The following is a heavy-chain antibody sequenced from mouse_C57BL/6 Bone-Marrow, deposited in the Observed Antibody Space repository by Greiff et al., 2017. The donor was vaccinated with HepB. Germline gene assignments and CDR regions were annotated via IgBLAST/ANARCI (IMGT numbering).Heavy chain of an antibody. CDR1: GYTFTSYW. V-gene: IGHV1-64*01. CDR3: ARGPIYYDYGGYFDV. D-gene: IGHD2-4*01. Sequence: QVQLKQPGAELVKPGASVKLSCKASGYTFTSYWMHWVKQRPGQGLAWIGMIHPNSGSTNYNEKFKSKATLTVDKSSSTAYMQLSSLTSEDSAVYYCARGPIYYDYGGYFDVWGTGTTVTVSS. CDR2: IHPNSGST. J-gene: IGHJ1*03.